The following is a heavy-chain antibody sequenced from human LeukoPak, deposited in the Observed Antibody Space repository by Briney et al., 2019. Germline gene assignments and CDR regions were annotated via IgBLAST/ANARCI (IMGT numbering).Heavy chain of an antibody. Sequence: GGSLRLFCAASGFTFSNYAMSWVRQATGKALEGVSWITGSGGGTYYAHSVKGRCTIYRDNSKKTLYLQTNSLRAEDTAVYYCAKDGSGYYPNYFDYWGQGTLVTVSS. J-gene: IGHJ4*02. D-gene: IGHD3-22*01. CDR2: ITGSGGGT. V-gene: IGHV3-23*01. CDR1: GFTFSNYA. CDR3: AKDGSGYYPNYFDY.